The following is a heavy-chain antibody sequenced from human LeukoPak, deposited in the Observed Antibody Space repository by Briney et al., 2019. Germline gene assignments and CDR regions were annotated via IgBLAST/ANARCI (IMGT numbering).Heavy chain of an antibody. CDR1: GFTFSSYA. CDR3: ARDLKRGGFDY. D-gene: IGHD4-23*01. CDR2: ILYDGSNK. J-gene: IGHJ4*02. V-gene: IGHV3-30-3*01. Sequence: PGGSLRLSCAASGFTFSSYAMHWVRQAPGKGLEWVAVILYDGSNKYYADSVKGRFTISRDNSKNTLYLQMNSLRAEDTAVYYCARDLKRGGFDYWGQGTLVTVSS.